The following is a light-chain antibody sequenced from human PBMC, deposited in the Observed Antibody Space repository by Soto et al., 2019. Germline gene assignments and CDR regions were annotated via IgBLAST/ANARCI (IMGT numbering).Light chain of an antibody. Sequence: IQMPQSPSSLSASVGDRVTFTCRASQTISSWLAWYQQKPGQPPKLIIYWASTRESGVPDRFSGSGSGTDFTLTISSLQAEDVAIYYCQQYYDTPSTFGQGTKVDIK. CDR2: WAS. CDR3: QQYYDTPST. V-gene: IGKV1-27*01. CDR1: QTISSW. J-gene: IGKJ1*01.